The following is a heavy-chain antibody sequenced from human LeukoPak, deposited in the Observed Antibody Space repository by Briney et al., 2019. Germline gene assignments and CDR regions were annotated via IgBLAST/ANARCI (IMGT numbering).Heavy chain of an antibody. J-gene: IGHJ4*02. CDR1: GFTFSSYG. CDR2: ISGSGGST. V-gene: IGHV3-23*01. D-gene: IGHD3-22*01. CDR3: AVDSSGYYYGY. Sequence: GGTLRLSCAASGFTFSSYGMSWVRQAPGKGLEWVSAISGSGGSTYYADSVKGRFTISRDNSKNTLYLQMNSLRAEDTAVYYCAVDSSGYYYGYWGQGTLVTVSS.